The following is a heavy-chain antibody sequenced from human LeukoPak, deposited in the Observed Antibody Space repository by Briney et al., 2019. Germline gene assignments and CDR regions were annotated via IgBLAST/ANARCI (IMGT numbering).Heavy chain of an antibody. V-gene: IGHV3-53*01. J-gene: IGHJ2*01. CDR3: ARSHYWYFDL. CDR1: GFTVSSNY. CDR2: IYSGGST. Sequence: GGSLGLSCAASGFTVSSNYMSWVRQAPGKGLEWVSVIYSGGSTYYADSVKGRFTISRDNSKNTLYLQMNSLRAEDTAVYYCARSHYWYFDLWGRGTLVTVSS.